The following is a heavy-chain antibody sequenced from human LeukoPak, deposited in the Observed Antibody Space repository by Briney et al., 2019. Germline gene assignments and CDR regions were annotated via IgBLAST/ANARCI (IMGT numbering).Heavy chain of an antibody. Sequence: GGSLRLSCAASGFTFSSYSMNWVRQAPGRGLEWVSYISSSRSTIYYADSVKVRFIISRDNAKNSLYLQMNSLRAEDTAVYYCARLPPYYDFWSGYPYYYYYMDVWGKGTTVTVSS. CDR3: ARLPPYYDFWSGYPYYYYYMDV. CDR2: ISSSRSTI. D-gene: IGHD3-3*01. V-gene: IGHV3-48*01. CDR1: GFTFSSYS. J-gene: IGHJ6*03.